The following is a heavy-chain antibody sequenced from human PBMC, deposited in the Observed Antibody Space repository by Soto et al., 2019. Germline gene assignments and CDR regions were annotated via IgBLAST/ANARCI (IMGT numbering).Heavy chain of an antibody. Sequence: GESLKISCKGSGYSFTSYWFSWVRQMPGKGLEWMGRIDPSDSYTNYSPSFQGHVTISADKSISTAYLKWSSLKASDTAMYYCASSPRGFCSSTSCRELGNYYGMDVWGQGTTVTVSS. CDR1: GYSFTSYW. CDR2: IDPSDSYT. CDR3: ASSPRGFCSSTSCRELGNYYGMDV. J-gene: IGHJ6*02. D-gene: IGHD2-2*01. V-gene: IGHV5-10-1*01.